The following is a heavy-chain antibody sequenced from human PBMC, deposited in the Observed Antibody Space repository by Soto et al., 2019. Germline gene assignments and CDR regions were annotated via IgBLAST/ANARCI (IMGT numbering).Heavy chain of an antibody. CDR2: ISGSGGST. J-gene: IGHJ1*01. D-gene: IGHD6-13*01. V-gene: IGHV3-23*01. Sequence: GGSLRLSCAASGFTFSSYAMSWVRQAPGKGLEWVSAISGSGGSTYYADSVKGRFTISRDNSKNTLYLQMNSLRAEDTAVYYCAKYPTIAAAGTGSGGYFQHWGQGTLVTVSS. CDR3: AKYPTIAAAGTGSGGYFQH. CDR1: GFTFSSYA.